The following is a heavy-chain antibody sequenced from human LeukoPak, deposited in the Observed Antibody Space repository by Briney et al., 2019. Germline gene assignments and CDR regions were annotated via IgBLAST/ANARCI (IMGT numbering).Heavy chain of an antibody. J-gene: IGHJ5*02. CDR3: ARLGDSSGYYLTSSVPYNWFDP. CDR1: GYTFTSYA. D-gene: IGHD3-22*01. V-gene: IGHV7-4-1*02. Sequence: ASVKVSCKASGYTFTSYAMNWVRQAPGQGLEWMGWINTNTGSPTYAQGFTGRFVFSLDTSVSTAYLQISSLKAEDTAVYYCARLGDSSGYYLTSSVPYNWFDPWGQGTLVTVSS. CDR2: INTNTGSP.